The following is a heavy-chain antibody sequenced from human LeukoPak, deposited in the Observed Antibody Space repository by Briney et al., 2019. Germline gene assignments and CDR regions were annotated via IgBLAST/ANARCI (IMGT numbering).Heavy chain of an antibody. CDR1: GYTFTGYY. D-gene: IGHD3-10*01. CDR3: ARAGYYYGSGSYYNSWFDP. V-gene: IGHV1-2*02. J-gene: IGHJ5*02. Sequence: ASVKVSCKASGYTFTGYYMHWVRQASGQGLEWMGWINPNSGGTNYAQKFQGRVTMTRDTSISTAYMELSRLRSDDTAVYYCARAGYYYGSGSYYNSWFDPWGQGTLVTVSS. CDR2: INPNSGGT.